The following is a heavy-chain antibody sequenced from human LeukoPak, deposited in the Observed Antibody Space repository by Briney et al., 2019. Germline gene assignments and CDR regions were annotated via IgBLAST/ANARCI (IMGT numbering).Heavy chain of an antibody. Sequence: GGSLRLSCTDSGFTFRGNAMSWVRQAPGKGLEWVSAISGSGGSTHYADSVKGRFTISRDNSKNTLYIQMNSLRTEDTAVYYCAKGRVAAARDYWGQGTLVTVSS. V-gene: IGHV3-23*01. CDR1: GFTFRGNA. D-gene: IGHD6-13*01. CDR3: AKGRVAAARDY. J-gene: IGHJ4*02. CDR2: ISGSGGST.